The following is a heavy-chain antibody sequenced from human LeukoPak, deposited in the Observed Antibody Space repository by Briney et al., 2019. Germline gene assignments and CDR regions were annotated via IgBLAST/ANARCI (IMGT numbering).Heavy chain of an antibody. J-gene: IGHJ4*02. CDR2: INHSGST. CDR3: ARGYYGSGSPNPPFPAYYFDY. V-gene: IGHV4-34*01. Sequence: SETLSLTCAVYGGSFSGYYWSWIRQPPGKGLEWIGEINHSGSTNYNPSLKSRVTISVDTSKNQFSLKLSSVTAADTAVYYCARGYYGSGSPNPPFPAYYFDYWGQGTLATVSS. CDR1: GGSFSGYY. D-gene: IGHD3-10*01.